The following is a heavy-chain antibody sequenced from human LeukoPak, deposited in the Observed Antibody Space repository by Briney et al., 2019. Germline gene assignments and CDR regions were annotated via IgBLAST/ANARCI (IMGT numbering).Heavy chain of an antibody. CDR3: ARAGGGYGYFDY. J-gene: IGHJ4*02. CDR1: GFTFSSYS. CDR2: ISSSSSTI. V-gene: IGHV3-48*04. D-gene: IGHD3-22*01. Sequence: GGCLRLSCAASGFTFSSYSMNWVRQAPGKGLEWVSYISSSSSTIYYVESVKGRFTISRDNAKNALYLQMNSLRAEDTAVYYCARAGGGYGYFDYWGQGPLVTVSS.